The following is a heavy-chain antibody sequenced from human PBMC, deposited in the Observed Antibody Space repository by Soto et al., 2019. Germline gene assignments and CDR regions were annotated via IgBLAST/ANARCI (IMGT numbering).Heavy chain of an antibody. V-gene: IGHV4-39*01. CDR1: GDSISNSGNY. D-gene: IGHD3-10*01. CDR3: ARRPPLYASESSRFDI. J-gene: IGHJ4*02. CDR2: MDYSGDT. Sequence: SQTLCLTCSVSGDSISNSGNYWGWNRRPPGKGREWIGTMDYSGDTSYNPSLSSRVTIPADTSKNKFSLRLSSVSVADTAVYYCARRPPLYASESSRFDIWGQGALVTVSS.